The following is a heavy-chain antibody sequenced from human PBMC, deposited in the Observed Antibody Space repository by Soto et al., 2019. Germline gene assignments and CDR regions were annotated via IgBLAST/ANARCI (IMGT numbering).Heavy chain of an antibody. Sequence: QVQLVESGGGLVNPGGSLRLSCVASGFTFSDYYMTWIRQAPGKGLEWVSHISDSGTSIYYADSVKGRFTISRDNANKSLSLHMHSLRVEDTAVYYCARDTAFGASFFFDPWGQGTLVTVSS. J-gene: IGHJ5*02. D-gene: IGHD3-16*01. V-gene: IGHV3-11*01. CDR1: GFTFSDYY. CDR2: ISDSGTSI. CDR3: ARDTAFGASFFFDP.